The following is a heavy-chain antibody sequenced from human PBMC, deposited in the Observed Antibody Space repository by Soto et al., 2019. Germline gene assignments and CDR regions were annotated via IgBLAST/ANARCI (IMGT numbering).Heavy chain of an antibody. D-gene: IGHD3-22*01. CDR1: GGSISSGDYY. CDR3: ARYTYSYDSSGHRHLDY. J-gene: IGHJ4*02. Sequence: SETLSLTCTVSGGSISSGDYYWTWIRQPPGRGLEWIAYIYYSGTTYYNPSLKSRLTISVDTSKNQFSLKLSSVTAADTAVYYCARYTYSYDSSGHRHLDYWGQGTLVTVSS. V-gene: IGHV4-30-4*01. CDR2: IYYSGTT.